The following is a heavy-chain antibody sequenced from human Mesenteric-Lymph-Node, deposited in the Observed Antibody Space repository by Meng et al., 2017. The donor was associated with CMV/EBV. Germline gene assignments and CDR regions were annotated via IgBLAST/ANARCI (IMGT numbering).Heavy chain of an antibody. Sequence: GGSLRLSCAASGFSVSSYWMHWVRQAPGKGLVWVSRINSDGSSTTYADPVKGRFTFSRDDAKNTLFLQMDSLRAEDSAVYYCVRESGRREPNYYYYGMDVWGQGTTVTVSS. J-gene: IGHJ6*02. CDR1: GFSVSSYW. CDR3: VRESGRREPNYYYYGMDV. CDR2: INSDGSST. D-gene: IGHD1-14*01. V-gene: IGHV3-74*01.